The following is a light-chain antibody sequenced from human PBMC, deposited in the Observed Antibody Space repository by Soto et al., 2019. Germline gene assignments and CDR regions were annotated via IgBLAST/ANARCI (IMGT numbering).Light chain of an antibody. Sequence: EIVLTQSPATLSLSPGERATLSCRASQSVSSYLAWYQQKPGPAPRLLIFDASNRTTGIPARCSGSGSGKDFTLTISSLEPDDFAVYYCQQRSNSPSTFGQGTRLEIK. V-gene: IGKV3-11*01. CDR3: QQRSNSPST. J-gene: IGKJ5*01. CDR2: DAS. CDR1: QSVSSY.